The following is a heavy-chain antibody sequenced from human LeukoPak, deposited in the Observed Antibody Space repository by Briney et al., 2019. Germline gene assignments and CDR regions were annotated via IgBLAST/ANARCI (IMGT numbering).Heavy chain of an antibody. CDR1: GFTFSSYA. V-gene: IGHV3-23*01. CDR3: AKDDSSGYYSYFQH. J-gene: IGHJ1*01. CDR2: ISGSGGNT. D-gene: IGHD3-22*01. Sequence: PGGSLRLSCAASGFTFSSYAMSWVRQAPGKGLEWVSAISGSGGNTYYADSVKGRFTISRENSKNTLYLQMNSLRAEDTAVYYCAKDDSSGYYSYFQHWGQGTLVTVSS.